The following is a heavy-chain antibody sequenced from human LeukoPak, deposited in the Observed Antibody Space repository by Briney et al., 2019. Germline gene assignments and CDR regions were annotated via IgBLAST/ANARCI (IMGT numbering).Heavy chain of an antibody. CDR2: INWNGGST. CDR3: ARAPRPYGAGYMDV. V-gene: IGHV3-74*01. D-gene: IGHD4-17*01. Sequence: GGSLRLSCAASGFTSSSYWMHWVRQAPGKGLVWVSGINWNGGSTGYADSVKGRFTISRDNAKKALYLQMNSLRAEDTAVYYCARAPRPYGAGYMDVWGKGTTVTISS. J-gene: IGHJ6*03. CDR1: GFTSSSYW.